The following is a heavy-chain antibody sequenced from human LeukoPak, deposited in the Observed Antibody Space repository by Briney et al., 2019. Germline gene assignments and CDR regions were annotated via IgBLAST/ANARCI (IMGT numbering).Heavy chain of an antibody. Sequence: SETLSLTCIVSGASNDSFYWSWLRQPPGKGLEWIGYTHPSGNSNYSPSLKSRVTISVDTSTNQFSLKLKSVTAADTAVYYCARKVPKKGWFDHWGQGTLVTVSS. CDR3: ARKVPKKGWFDH. V-gene: IGHV4-4*09. J-gene: IGHJ5*02. CDR1: GASNDSFY. CDR2: THPSGNS.